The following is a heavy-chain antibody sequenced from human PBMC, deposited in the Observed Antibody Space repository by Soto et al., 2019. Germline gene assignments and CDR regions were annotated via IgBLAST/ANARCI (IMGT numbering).Heavy chain of an antibody. J-gene: IGHJ4*02. Sequence: VQLVESGGNVVQPGGSLRLSCAASGFTFSDHFLDWVRQTPGKGLEWVGRSRSKVDNYVTEYAASVEGRFTISRDDSQNSLYLQMSSLKTEDTDVYYCALRGVRASVFDSWGQGTQVTVSS. D-gene: IGHD1-26*01. V-gene: IGHV3-72*01. CDR2: SRSKVDNYVT. CDR1: GFTFSDHF. CDR3: ALRGVRASVFDS.